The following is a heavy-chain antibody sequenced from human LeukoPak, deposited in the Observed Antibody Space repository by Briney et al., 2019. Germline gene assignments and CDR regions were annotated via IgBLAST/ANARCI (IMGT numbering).Heavy chain of an antibody. J-gene: IGHJ6*04. CDR2: IRSKANSYAT. D-gene: IGHD6-19*01. CDR1: GFTFSGSA. V-gene: IGHV3-73*01. CDR3: TRRTNSGWYDYYYGMDV. Sequence: PGGSLRLSCAASGFTFSGSAMHWVRQASGKGLEWVGRIRSKANSYATAYAASVKGRFTISRDDPKNTAYLQMNSLKTEDTAVYYCTRRTNSGWYDYYYGMDVWGKGTTVTVSS.